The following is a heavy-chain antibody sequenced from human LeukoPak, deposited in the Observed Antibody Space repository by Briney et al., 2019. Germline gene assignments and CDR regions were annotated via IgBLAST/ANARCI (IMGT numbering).Heavy chain of an antibody. CDR1: GFTFSSYW. D-gene: IGHD4-11*01. Sequence: GGSLRLSCAASGFTFSSYWMSWVRQAPGKGLEWVSAISGSGGSTYYADSVKGRFTISRDNSKNTLYLQMNSLRAEDTAVYYCAKDRGMTTVTTSDYWGQGTLVTVSS. J-gene: IGHJ4*02. CDR3: AKDRGMTTVTTSDY. V-gene: IGHV3-23*01. CDR2: ISGSGGST.